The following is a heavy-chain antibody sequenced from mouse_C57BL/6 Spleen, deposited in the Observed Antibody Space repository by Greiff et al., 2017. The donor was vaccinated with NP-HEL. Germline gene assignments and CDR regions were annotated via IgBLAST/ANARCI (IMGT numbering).Heavy chain of an antibody. V-gene: IGHV5-4*01. Sequence: EVQVVESGGGLVKPGGSLKLSCAASGFTFSSYAMSWVRQTPEKRLEWVATISDGGSYTYYPDNVKGRFTISRDNAKNNLYLQMSHLKSEDTAMYYCARVDGYYGDYYAMDYWGQGTSVTVSS. D-gene: IGHD2-3*01. J-gene: IGHJ4*01. CDR1: GFTFSSYA. CDR2: ISDGGSYT. CDR3: ARVDGYYGDYYAMDY.